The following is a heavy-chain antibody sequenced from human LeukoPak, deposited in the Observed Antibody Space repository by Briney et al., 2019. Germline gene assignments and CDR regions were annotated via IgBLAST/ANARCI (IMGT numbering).Heavy chain of an antibody. CDR3: ARRLQRSYDYVWGKGAGPDAFDI. CDR1: GGSISSYY. V-gene: IGHV4-59*01. CDR2: IYYSGST. Sequence: RSSETLSLTCTVSGGSISSYYWSWIRQPPGKGLEWIGNIYYSGSTNYNPSLKSRVTISVDTSKNQFSLKLSSVTAADTAVYYCARRLQRSYDYVWGKGAGPDAFDIWGQGTMVTVSS. D-gene: IGHD3-16*01. J-gene: IGHJ3*02.